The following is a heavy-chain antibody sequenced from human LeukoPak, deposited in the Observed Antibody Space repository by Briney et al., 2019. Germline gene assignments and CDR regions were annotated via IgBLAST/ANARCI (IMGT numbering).Heavy chain of an antibody. CDR3: VNYQLLLYGFDY. Sequence: GGSLRISCVASGFTVSSNYMSWVRQAPGKGLEWVSMFYIGGSTFYADSVKGRFTIARDSSKNTLYLQMNTLRAEATAVYYWVNYQLLLYGFDYWGQGTLVTVSS. J-gene: IGHJ4*02. D-gene: IGHD2-2*01. CDR1: GFTVSSNY. CDR2: FYIGGST. V-gene: IGHV3-66*01.